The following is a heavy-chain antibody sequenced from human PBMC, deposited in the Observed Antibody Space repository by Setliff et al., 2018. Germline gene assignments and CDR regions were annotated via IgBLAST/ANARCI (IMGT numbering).Heavy chain of an antibody. CDR1: GFTVSSNY. D-gene: IGHD6-19*01. CDR2: IKQDGSEK. Sequence: GGSLRLSCAASGFTVSSNYMSWVRRAPGKGLEWVANIKQDGSEKYYVDSVKGRFTISRDNAKNSLYLQMNSLRAEDTAVYYCARVTSSGWYYYYYMDVWGKGTTVTVSS. CDR3: ARVTSSGWYYYYYMDV. J-gene: IGHJ6*03. V-gene: IGHV3-7*01.